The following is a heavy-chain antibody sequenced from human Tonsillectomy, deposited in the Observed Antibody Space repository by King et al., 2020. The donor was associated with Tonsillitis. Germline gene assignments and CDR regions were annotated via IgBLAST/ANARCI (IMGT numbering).Heavy chain of an antibody. CDR2: ISYDGSKK. V-gene: IGHV3-30*18. CDR1: GFTFSSYG. CDR3: AKDVKDSNYFDY. J-gene: IGHJ4*02. D-gene: IGHD5-18*01. Sequence: VQLVQSGGGVVQPGRSLRLSCAASGFTFSSYGMHWVRQAPGKGLEWVAVISYDGSKKYYADSVKGRFTISRDNSKNTLYLQMNSLRADDTAVYYCAKDVKDSNYFDYWGQGTPVTVAS.